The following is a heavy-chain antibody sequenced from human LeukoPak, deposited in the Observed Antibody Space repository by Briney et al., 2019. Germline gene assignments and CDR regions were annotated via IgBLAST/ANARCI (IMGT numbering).Heavy chain of an antibody. CDR1: GFTFSSYW. CDR2: IKQGGSEK. J-gene: IGHJ6*02. D-gene: IGHD6-13*01. CDR3: AKDNYQQQLVGDDYYYYGMDV. Sequence: GGSLRLSCAASGFTFSSYWMSWVRQAPGKGLEWVANIKQGGSEKYYVDSVKGRFTISRDNAKNSLYLQMNSLRAEDTAVYYCAKDNYQQQLVGDDYYYYGMDVWGQGTTVTVSS. V-gene: IGHV3-7*01.